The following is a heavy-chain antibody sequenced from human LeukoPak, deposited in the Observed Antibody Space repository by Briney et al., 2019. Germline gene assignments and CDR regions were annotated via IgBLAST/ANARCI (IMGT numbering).Heavy chain of an antibody. D-gene: IGHD4-11*01. CDR2: IIPIFGTA. CDR1: GGTFSSYA. J-gene: IGHJ3*02. CDR3: ARERGHTVTTGCAFDI. V-gene: IGHV1-69*13. Sequence: SVKVSCKASGGTFSSYAISWVRQAPGQGLEWMGGIIPIFGTANYAQKFQGRVTITADESTSTAYMELSSLRSEDTAVYYCARERGHTVTTGCAFDIWGQGTMVTVSS.